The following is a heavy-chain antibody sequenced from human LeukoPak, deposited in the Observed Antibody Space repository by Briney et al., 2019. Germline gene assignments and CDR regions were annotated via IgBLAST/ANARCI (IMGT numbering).Heavy chain of an antibody. J-gene: IGHJ4*02. CDR1: GFTFSSYD. D-gene: IGHD5-24*01. V-gene: IGHV3-48*03. CDR3: ARRSGRRYEY. Sequence: GGSLRLSCAASGFTFSSYDMNWVRHAPGRGLEWVSHISGGGESTVYPDAVKGRFTITRDNAKNSLYLQMNSLRVEDTGVYYCARRSGRRYEYWGQGVLVTVSP. CDR2: ISGGGEST.